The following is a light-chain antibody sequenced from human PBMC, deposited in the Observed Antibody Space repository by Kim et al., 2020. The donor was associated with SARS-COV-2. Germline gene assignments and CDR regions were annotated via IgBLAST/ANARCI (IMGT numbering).Light chain of an antibody. CDR2: INSDGYQ. V-gene: IGLV4-69*01. J-gene: IGLJ2*01. Sequence: QLVLTQPPSASASLGASVKLTCTLNSDHSGSVIAWHQQQSGKGPRYLMKINSDGYQTKADGVPGRFSGSSSGTERYLTISSLQSEDEGDYYCHTWDTGTGVFGGGTQLTVL. CDR3: HTWDTGTGV. CDR1: SDHSGSV.